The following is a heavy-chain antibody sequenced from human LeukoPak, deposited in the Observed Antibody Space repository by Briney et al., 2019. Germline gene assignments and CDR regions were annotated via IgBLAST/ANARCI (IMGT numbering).Heavy chain of an antibody. D-gene: IGHD3-22*01. CDR2: ISGSDDGT. Sequence: GGSLRLSCAASGFTFSTYAMSWVRQIPGKGLEWVSAISGSDDGTYYADSVKGRFTISRDNSRNTLYLQMNTLRAEDTAVYYCARGFGYYDSSGYYMDVWGKGTTVTISS. V-gene: IGHV3-23*01. CDR3: ARGFGYYDSSGYYMDV. J-gene: IGHJ6*03. CDR1: GFTFSTYA.